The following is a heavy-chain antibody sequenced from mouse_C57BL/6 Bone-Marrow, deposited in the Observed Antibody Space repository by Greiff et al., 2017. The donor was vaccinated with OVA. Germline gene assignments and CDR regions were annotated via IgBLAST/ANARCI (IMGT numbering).Heavy chain of an antibody. CDR3: ASGGDEPEGDY. CDR1: GYTFTSYG. J-gene: IGHJ4*01. D-gene: IGHD2-13*01. CDR2: IYPTSGNT. Sequence: QVHVKQSGAELARPGASVKLSCKASGYTFTSYGISWVKQRTGQGLEWIGEIYPTSGNTYYNEKFKGKATLTADKSSSTAYMELRSLTSEDSAVYFCASGGDEPEGDYWGQGTSVTVSS. V-gene: IGHV1-81*01.